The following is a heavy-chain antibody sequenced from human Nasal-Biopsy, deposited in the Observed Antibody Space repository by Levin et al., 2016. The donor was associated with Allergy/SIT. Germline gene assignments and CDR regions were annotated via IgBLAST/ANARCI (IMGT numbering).Heavy chain of an antibody. V-gene: IGHV1-18*01. CDR3: ARSQAWAFSDS. CDR1: GYIFSSSG. Sequence: ASVKVSCKASGYIFSSSGLSWVRQAPGQGLEWMGWISTYNGNTDYAQKFQGRVTMTTDTSTSTAYLELRSLRFDDTAVYYCARSQAWAFSDSWGQGTLVTVSS. D-gene: IGHD3-16*01. CDR2: ISTYNGNT. J-gene: IGHJ4*02.